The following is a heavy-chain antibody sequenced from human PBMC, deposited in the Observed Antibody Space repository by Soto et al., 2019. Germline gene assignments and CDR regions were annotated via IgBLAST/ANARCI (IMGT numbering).Heavy chain of an antibody. CDR3: AREEDFVAVPEVPLHY. CDR1: GGSISSYY. Sequence: QVQLQESGPGLVKPSETLSLICTVSGGSISSYYWTWIRQPAGKGLEWIGRIYSTGSYNYNPSLKSRITMSVDTSKNQFSLKLTSVTAADTAVYYCAREEDFVAVPEVPLHYWGEGTLVTVSS. CDR2: IYSTGSY. V-gene: IGHV4-4*07. J-gene: IGHJ4*02. D-gene: IGHD2-2*01.